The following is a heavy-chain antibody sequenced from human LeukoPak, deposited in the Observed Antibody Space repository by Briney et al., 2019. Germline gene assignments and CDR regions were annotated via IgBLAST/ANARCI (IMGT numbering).Heavy chain of an antibody. V-gene: IGHV3-30*02. CDR3: AKDGAGYGSGSYYFDY. CDR2: IRYDGSNK. J-gene: IGHJ4*02. CDR1: GFTFSSYG. Sequence: PGGSLRLSCAASGFTFSSYGMHWVRQAPGKGLEWVAFIRYDGSNKYYADSVKGRFTISRDNSKNTLYLQMNSLRAEDTAVYYCAKDGAGYGSGSYYFDYWGQGTLVTVSS. D-gene: IGHD3-10*01.